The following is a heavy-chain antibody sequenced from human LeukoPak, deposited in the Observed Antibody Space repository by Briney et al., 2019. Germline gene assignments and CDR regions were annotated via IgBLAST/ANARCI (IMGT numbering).Heavy chain of an antibody. CDR1: GGTFSSYA. CDR2: IIPIFGTA. D-gene: IGHD3-22*01. V-gene: IGHV1-69*06. Sequence: SVKVSCKASGGTFSSYAISWVRQAPGQGLEWMGGIIPIFGTANYAQKFQGRVTITADKSTSTAYMELSSLRSEDTAVYYCARRPRSSGYYDYWGQGTLVTVSS. CDR3: ARRPRSSGYYDY. J-gene: IGHJ4*02.